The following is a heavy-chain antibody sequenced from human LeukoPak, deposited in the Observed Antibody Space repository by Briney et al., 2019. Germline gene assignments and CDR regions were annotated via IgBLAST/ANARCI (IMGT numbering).Heavy chain of an antibody. CDR1: GFTFSSYE. J-gene: IGHJ6*04. CDR3: ARDKQATYYYYGMDV. Sequence: GGSLRLSCAASGFTFSSYEINWVRQAPGKGLEWVSYISSSGSTIYYADSVKGRFTISRDNAKNSLYLQMNSLRAEDTAVYYCARDKQATYYYYGMDVWGKGTTVTVSP. CDR2: ISSSGSTI. V-gene: IGHV3-48*03. D-gene: IGHD6-13*01.